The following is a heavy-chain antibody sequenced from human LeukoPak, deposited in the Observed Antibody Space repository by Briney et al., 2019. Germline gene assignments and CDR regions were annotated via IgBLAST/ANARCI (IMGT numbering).Heavy chain of an antibody. Sequence: GGSLRLSCAGSGFIFSSYAMGWVRQSPGKGLEWVSSVSGSGGSTYYADSVKGRFTISRDNSKNTLYLQMNSLRAEDTAVYYCARDPWYYDSSGYYPPPYFQHWGQGTLVTVSS. CDR1: GFIFSSYA. CDR3: ARDPWYYDSSGYYPPPYFQH. CDR2: VSGSGGST. V-gene: IGHV3-23*01. J-gene: IGHJ1*01. D-gene: IGHD3-22*01.